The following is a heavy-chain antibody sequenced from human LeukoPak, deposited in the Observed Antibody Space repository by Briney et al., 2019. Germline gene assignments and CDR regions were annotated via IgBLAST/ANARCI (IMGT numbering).Heavy chain of an antibody. Sequence: PSETLSLTCAVYGESFSGYYWSWIRQPPGKGLEWIGEINHSGSTNYNPSLKSRVTISVDTSKNQFSLKLSSVTAADTAVYYCARGGYSYGLDYWGQGTLVTVSS. J-gene: IGHJ4*02. CDR1: GESFSGYY. CDR3: ARGGYSYGLDY. V-gene: IGHV4-34*01. CDR2: INHSGST. D-gene: IGHD5-18*01.